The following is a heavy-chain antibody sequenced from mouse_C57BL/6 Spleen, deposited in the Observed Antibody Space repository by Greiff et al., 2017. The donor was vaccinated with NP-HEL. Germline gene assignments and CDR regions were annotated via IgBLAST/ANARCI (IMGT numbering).Heavy chain of an antibody. CDR3: SRSEYSNFGFAY. J-gene: IGHJ3*01. V-gene: IGHV1-26*01. Sequence: EVKLQQSGPELVKPGASVKISCKASGYTFTDYYMNWVKQSHGKSLEWIGDINPNNGGTSYNQKFKGKATLTVDKSSSTAYMELRSLTSEDSAVYYCSRSEYSNFGFAYWGQGTLVTVSA. D-gene: IGHD2-5*01. CDR1: GYTFTDYY. CDR2: INPNNGGT.